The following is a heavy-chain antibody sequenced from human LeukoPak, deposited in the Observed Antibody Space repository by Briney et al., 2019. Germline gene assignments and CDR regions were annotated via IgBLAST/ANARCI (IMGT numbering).Heavy chain of an antibody. D-gene: IGHD2-2*01. J-gene: IGHJ4*02. V-gene: IGHV1-18*01. CDR1: GYTFGNSG. CDR3: AREERYCSSSRCFVGVGNDY. CDR2: TNAYNGNT. Sequence: ASVKVSCKASGYTFGNSGISWVRQAPGQGLEWMGWTNAYNGNTIYAENFQGRVTMTTDTSTSTAYMELTSLRSDDTAVYYCAREERYCSSSRCFVGVGNDYWGQGNLVSVSS.